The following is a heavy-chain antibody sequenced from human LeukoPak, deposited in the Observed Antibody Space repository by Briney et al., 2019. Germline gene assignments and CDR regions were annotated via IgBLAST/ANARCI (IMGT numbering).Heavy chain of an antibody. J-gene: IGHJ4*02. CDR2: IDSPRSSE. D-gene: IGHD3-16*01. Sequence: PGGSLRLSCTASGFTFSRYSMTWVRQAPGKGLEWLSFIDSPRSSENYADSVKGRFTVSRDNANNVLYLQMARLRVEDTAVYYCARDVFYRGRRDSTYYFDSWGQGTLVTVSS. CDR3: ARDVFYRGRRDSTYYFDS. V-gene: IGHV3-48*01. CDR1: GFTFSRYS.